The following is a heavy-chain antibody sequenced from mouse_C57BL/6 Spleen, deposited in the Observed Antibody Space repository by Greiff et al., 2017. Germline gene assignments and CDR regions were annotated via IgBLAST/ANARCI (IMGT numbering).Heavy chain of an antibody. CDR3: ARGGITTVVALRYFDV. V-gene: IGHV1-72*01. Sequence: QVHVKQPGAELVKPGASVKLSCKASGYTFTSYWMHWVKQRPGRGLEWIGRIDPNSGGTKYNEKFKSKATLTVDKPSSTAYMQLSSLTSEDSAVYYCARGGITTVVALRYFDVWGTGTTVTVSS. J-gene: IGHJ1*03. CDR1: GYTFTSYW. CDR2: IDPNSGGT. D-gene: IGHD1-1*01.